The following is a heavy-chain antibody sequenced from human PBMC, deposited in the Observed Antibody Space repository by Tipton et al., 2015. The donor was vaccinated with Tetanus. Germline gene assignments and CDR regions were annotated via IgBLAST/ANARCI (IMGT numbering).Heavy chain of an antibody. Sequence: TLSLTCTVSGGSIRGGTFYWGWIRQPPGKGLEWIGSIYESGDTYYIPPLKSRVTISVDTSKNQFSLNLNSMAAADTGAYYCARHQSGYFTPFDYWGQGNLVTVSS. V-gene: IGHV4-39*01. D-gene: IGHD3-3*01. CDR2: IYESGDT. J-gene: IGHJ4*02. CDR3: ARHQSGYFTPFDY. CDR1: GGSIRGGTFY.